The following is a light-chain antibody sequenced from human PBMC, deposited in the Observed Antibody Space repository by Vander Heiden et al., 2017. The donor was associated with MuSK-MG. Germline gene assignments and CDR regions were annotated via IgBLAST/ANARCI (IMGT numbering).Light chain of an antibody. CDR2: DVT. CDR3: CSYAGSYTHVV. J-gene: IGLJ2*01. V-gene: IGLV2-11*01. CDR1: SSDVGGYNY. Sequence: QSALTQSRSVSGSPGQSVTISCTGSSSDVGGYNYVSWYQQHPGTAPKLMIYDVTERPSGVPDRFSGSKSGNTASLTISGLQAEDEADYYCCSYAGSYTHVVFGGGTKLNVL.